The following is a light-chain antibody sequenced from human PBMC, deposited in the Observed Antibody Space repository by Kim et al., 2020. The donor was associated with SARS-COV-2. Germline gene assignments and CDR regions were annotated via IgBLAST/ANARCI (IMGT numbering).Light chain of an antibody. CDR2: GKN. J-gene: IGLJ1*01. V-gene: IGLV3-19*01. CDR3: NSRDTGANHYV. CDR1: SLRTYY. Sequence: SSELTQDPAVSVALGQTVRITCQGDSLRTYYASWYQQKPGQAPILLIYGKNNRPSGVPDRFSGSSSGNTASLTITGTQAEDEADYYCNSRDTGANHYVFG.